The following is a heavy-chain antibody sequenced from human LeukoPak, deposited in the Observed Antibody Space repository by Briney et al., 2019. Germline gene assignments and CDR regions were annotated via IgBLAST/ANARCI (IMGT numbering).Heavy chain of an antibody. CDR2: ISSSGSYI. CDR3: ARDFSGWLHEY. Sequence: PGGSLRLSCAASGFSFSSYSMNWVRQAPGKGLEWVSSISSSGSYIYYADSLKGRFTISRDNAKNSLYLQMNSLRAEDTAVYYCARDFSGWLHEYWGQGTLVTVSS. J-gene: IGHJ4*02. CDR1: GFSFSSYS. V-gene: IGHV3-21*01. D-gene: IGHD6-19*01.